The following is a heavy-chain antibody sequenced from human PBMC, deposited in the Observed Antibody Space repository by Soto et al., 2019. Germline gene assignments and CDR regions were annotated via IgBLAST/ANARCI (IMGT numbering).Heavy chain of an antibody. Sequence: QVQLVESGGGVVQPGRSLRLSCAVSGFIFXNYALNWVRQAPGKGLEWVASITRDGYNKYYADSVKGRFTISRDNSKNTLSLQMTALRVEDSSVYYCTKSSGGSSSVGMDYWGPGTLVTVSS. CDR2: ITRDGYNK. CDR3: TKSSGGSSSVGMDY. D-gene: IGHD6-6*01. CDR1: GFIFXNYA. V-gene: IGHV3-30*04. J-gene: IGHJ4*02.